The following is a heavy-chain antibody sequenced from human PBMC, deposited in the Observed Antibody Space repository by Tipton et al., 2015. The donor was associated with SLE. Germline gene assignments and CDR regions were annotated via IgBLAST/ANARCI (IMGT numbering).Heavy chain of an antibody. V-gene: IGHV3-30-3*01. Sequence: SLRLSCAASGFTFSSYVMHWVRQAPGKGLEWVAVISYDGSNKYYADSVKGRFTISRDNSKNTPYLQMNSLRAEDTAVYYCTRGLVVDDYYFYYMDVWGKGNTVNVSS. CDR2: ISYDGSNK. CDR3: TRGLVVDDYYFYYMDV. J-gene: IGHJ6*03. CDR1: GFTFSSYV. D-gene: IGHD2-2*01.